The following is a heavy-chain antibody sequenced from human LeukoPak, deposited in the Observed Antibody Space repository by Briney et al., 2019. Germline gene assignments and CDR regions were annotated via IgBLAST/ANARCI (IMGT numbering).Heavy chain of an antibody. CDR1: GGTFSSYA. CDR2: IIPIFGTA. V-gene: IGHV1-69*13. D-gene: IGHD2-2*01. CDR3: ARSAGRKKDIVVVPAAD. Sequence: GASVKVSCKASGGTFSSYAISWVRQAPGQGLEWMGGIIPIFGTANYAQKFQGRVTITADESTSTAYMELSSLRSEGTAVYYCARSAGRKKDIVVVPAADWGQGTLVTVSS. J-gene: IGHJ4*02.